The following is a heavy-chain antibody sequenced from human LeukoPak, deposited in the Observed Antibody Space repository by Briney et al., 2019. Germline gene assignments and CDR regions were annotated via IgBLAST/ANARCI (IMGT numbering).Heavy chain of an antibody. CDR1: GYTFTNYG. V-gene: IGHV1-18*04. J-gene: IGHJ4*02. CDR3: ARDPYSSGWYYSRSPLFDS. Sequence: ASVKVSCKASGYTFTNYGISWVRQAPGQGLEWVGWISAYNGNTNYAQKLQVRVTMTTDTSTSTAYMELRSLRSDDTAVYYCARDPYSSGWYYSRSPLFDSWGQGTLVTVSS. D-gene: IGHD6-19*01. CDR2: ISAYNGNT.